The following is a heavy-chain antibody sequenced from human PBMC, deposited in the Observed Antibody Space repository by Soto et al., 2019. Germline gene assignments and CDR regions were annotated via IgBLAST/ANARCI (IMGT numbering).Heavy chain of an antibody. D-gene: IGHD3-3*01. CDR2: INHTGGT. CDR3: ATRITVFGLLIHPFDP. J-gene: IGHJ5*02. V-gene: IGHV4-34*01. Sequence: SETLSLTCAVYGGSVNGYYCNWIRQPPWKGLEWIGEINHTGGTHYDPSLKSRVTMSVDTSKNQFSLRLSSVTAADTAIYYCATRITVFGLLIHPFDPSGQGTQVTVS. CDR1: GGSVNGYY.